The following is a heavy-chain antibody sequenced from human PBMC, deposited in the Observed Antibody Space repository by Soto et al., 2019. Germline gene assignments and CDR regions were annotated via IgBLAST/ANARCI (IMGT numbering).Heavy chain of an antibody. Sequence: SGPTLVNPTQTLTLTCTFSGFSLSTSGVGVGWIRQPPGKALEWLALIYWDDDNRYSPSLKSRLTITKDTSKNQVVLTMTNMDPVDTATYYCAHRGGIAERFDAFEIRGQGTMVTGSS. D-gene: IGHD6-13*01. V-gene: IGHV2-5*02. CDR3: AHRGGIAERFDAFEI. CDR2: IYWDDDN. CDR1: GFSLSTSGVG. J-gene: IGHJ3*02.